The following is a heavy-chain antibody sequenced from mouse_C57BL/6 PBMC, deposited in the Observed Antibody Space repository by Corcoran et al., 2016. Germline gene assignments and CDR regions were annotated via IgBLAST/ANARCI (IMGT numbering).Heavy chain of an antibody. V-gene: IGHV1-26*01. CDR2: INHNNGGT. Sequence: EVQLQQSGPELVKPGASVKISCKASGYTFTDYYMNWVKQSHGKSLEWIGDINHNNGGTSYNQKFKGKATLTVDKSSSTAYMELRSLTSEDSAVYYCARNPNLLLRGYWYFDVWGTGTTVTVSS. D-gene: IGHD1-1*01. J-gene: IGHJ1*03. CDR3: ARNPNLLLRGYWYFDV. CDR1: GYTFTDYY.